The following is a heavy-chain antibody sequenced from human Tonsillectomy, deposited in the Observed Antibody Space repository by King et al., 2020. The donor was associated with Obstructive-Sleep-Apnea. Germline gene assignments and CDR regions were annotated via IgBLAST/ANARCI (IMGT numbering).Heavy chain of an antibody. CDR2: ISAYNGNT. Sequence: VQLVQSEAEVKKPGASVRVSCKASGYTIRNYGITWVRQAPGRGLEWMGWISAYNGNTYHVQKFQGRVNMTTETSTSTAYMELRSLRSDDTAVYYCARVWSRKYDPWGQGTLVTVSS. CDR3: ARVWSRKYDP. CDR1: GYTIRNYG. D-gene: IGHD3-16*01. J-gene: IGHJ5*02. V-gene: IGHV1-18*04.